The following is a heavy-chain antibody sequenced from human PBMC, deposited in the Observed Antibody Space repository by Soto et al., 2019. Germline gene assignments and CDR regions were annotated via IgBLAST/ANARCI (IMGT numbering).Heavy chain of an antibody. CDR3: TRGAARPVYYYYYYGMDV. V-gene: IGHV3-49*04. CDR1: GFTFGDYA. D-gene: IGHD6-6*01. J-gene: IGHJ6*02. Sequence: SLRLSCTASGFTFGDYAMSWVRQAPGKGLEWVGFIRSKAYGGTTEYAASVKGRFTISRDDSKSIAYLQMNSLKTEDTAVYYCTRGAARPVYYYYYYGMDVRGQGTTVTVSS. CDR2: IRSKAYGGTT.